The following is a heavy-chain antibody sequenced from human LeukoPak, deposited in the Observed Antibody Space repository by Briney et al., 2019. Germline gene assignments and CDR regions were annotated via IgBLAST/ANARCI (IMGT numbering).Heavy chain of an antibody. CDR2: ISSSDFTI. J-gene: IGHJ3*02. D-gene: IGHD3-16*01. V-gene: IGHV3-48*04. CDR1: GFTFSYYS. Sequence: GGSLRLSCAASGFTFSYYSMNWVRQAPGKGLEWVSYISSSDFTIDYADSVKGRFTISRDNAKNSLYLQMNGLRAEDTAVYYCARDRWGDSYDRDAFDIWGQGTMVTVSS. CDR3: ARDRWGDSYDRDAFDI.